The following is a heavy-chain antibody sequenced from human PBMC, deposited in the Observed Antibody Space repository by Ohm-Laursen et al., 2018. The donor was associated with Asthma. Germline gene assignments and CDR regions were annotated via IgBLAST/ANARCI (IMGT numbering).Heavy chain of an antibody. Sequence: SLRLSCAASGFTFSSYAMHWVRQAPGKGLEWVAVISYDGSNKYYADSVKGRFTISRDNGKNTLYLQMNSLRAEDTAVYYCARARSGSSYGYWGQGTLVTVSS. V-gene: IGHV3-30-3*01. J-gene: IGHJ4*02. CDR1: GFTFSSYA. D-gene: IGHD1-26*01. CDR2: ISYDGSNK. CDR3: ARARSGSSYGY.